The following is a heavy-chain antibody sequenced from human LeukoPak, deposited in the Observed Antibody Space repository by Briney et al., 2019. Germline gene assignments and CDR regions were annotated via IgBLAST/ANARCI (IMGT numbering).Heavy chain of an antibody. CDR2: IYSGGST. Sequence: GGSLRLSCAASGFTVSSSYMSWVRQAPGKGLEWVSSIYSGGSTYYADSVKGRFTISRDNSKNTLYLQMNSLRAEDSSVYYCARDRHCDFLSGPFPYAFDIWGQGTMVTVYS. J-gene: IGHJ3*02. CDR3: ARDRHCDFLSGPFPYAFDI. CDR1: GFTVSSSY. V-gene: IGHV3-66*02. D-gene: IGHD3-3*01.